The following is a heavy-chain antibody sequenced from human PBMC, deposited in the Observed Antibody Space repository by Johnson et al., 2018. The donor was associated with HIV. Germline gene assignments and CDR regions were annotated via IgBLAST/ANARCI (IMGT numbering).Heavy chain of an antibody. CDR1: RFTFSSYP. Sequence: QVQLVESGGGVVQPGRSLRLSCAASRFTFSSYPMHWVRQAPGKGLEWVSVISYDGSNKYYADSVKGRFTISRDNSKNTLYLQMNSLGAEDTAVYYCARNYYDSSDAFDIWGQGTMVTVSS. CDR2: ISYDGSNK. D-gene: IGHD3-22*01. V-gene: IGHV3-30*04. CDR3: ARNYYDSSDAFDI. J-gene: IGHJ3*02.